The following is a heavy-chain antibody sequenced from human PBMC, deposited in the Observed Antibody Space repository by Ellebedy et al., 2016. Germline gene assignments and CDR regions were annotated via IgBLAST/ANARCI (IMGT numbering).Heavy chain of an antibody. J-gene: IGHJ6*02. D-gene: IGHD1-26*01. CDR2: IYYSGST. V-gene: IGHV4-39*07. Sequence: SETLSLXCTVSGGSISSYYWGWIRQPPGKGLEWIGSIYYSGSTYYNPSLKSRVTISVDTSKNQFSLKLSSVTAADTAVYYCAREDGSYYSYYYYGMDVWGQGTTVTVSS. CDR3: AREDGSYYSYYYYGMDV. CDR1: GGSISSYY.